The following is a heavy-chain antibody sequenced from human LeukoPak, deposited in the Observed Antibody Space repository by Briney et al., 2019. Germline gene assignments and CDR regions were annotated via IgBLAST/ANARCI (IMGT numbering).Heavy chain of an antibody. V-gene: IGHV4-34*01. J-gene: IGHJ5*02. CDR2: INHSGST. D-gene: IGHD6-13*01. Sequence: SETLSLTCAVYGGSFSGYYWSWIRQPPGKGLEWIGEINHSGSTNYNPSLKSRVTISVDTSKNQFSLKLSSVTAADTAVYYCASTVSSSWYTHWFDPWGQGTLVTVSS. CDR3: ASTVSSSWYTHWFDP. CDR1: GGSFSGYY.